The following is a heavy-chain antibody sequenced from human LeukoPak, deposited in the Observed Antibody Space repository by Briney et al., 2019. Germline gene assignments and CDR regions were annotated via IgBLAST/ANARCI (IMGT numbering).Heavy chain of an antibody. J-gene: IGHJ4*02. D-gene: IGHD6-19*01. CDR1: GFTFSSYG. Sequence: GGSLRLSCAASGFTFSSYGMHWVRQAPGKGLEWVAFIRYDGSNKYYADSVKGRFTISRDNSKNTLYLQMNSLRAEDTAVYYCAKDTLPHSSGWWIDYWGQGTLVTVSS. CDR3: AKDTLPHSSGWWIDY. V-gene: IGHV3-30*02. CDR2: IRYDGSNK.